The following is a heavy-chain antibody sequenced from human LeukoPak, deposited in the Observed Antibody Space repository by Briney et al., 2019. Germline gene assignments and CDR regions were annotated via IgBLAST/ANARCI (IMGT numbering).Heavy chain of an antibody. CDR3: ARADYSSTWSHDYYYMDV. CDR1: GGSFSGYY. J-gene: IGHJ6*03. CDR2: INHSGST. Sequence: SETLSLTCAVYGGSFSGYYWSWIRQPPGKGLEWIGEINHSGSTNYNPSLKSRATISVDTSKNQFSLKLSSVTAADTAVYYCARADYSSTWSHDYYYMDVWGKGTTVTVSS. V-gene: IGHV4-34*01. D-gene: IGHD6-13*01.